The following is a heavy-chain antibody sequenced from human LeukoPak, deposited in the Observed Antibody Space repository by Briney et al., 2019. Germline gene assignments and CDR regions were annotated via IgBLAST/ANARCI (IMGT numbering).Heavy chain of an antibody. CDR1: GDTLSTYY. CDR3: ARDKRHSYGKYFDP. CDR2: ISLGNS. J-gene: IGHJ4*02. D-gene: IGHD5-18*01. V-gene: IGHV4-59*12. Sequence: SETLSLTCSLSGDTLSTYYWNWLRQTPGRGLEWIGHISLGNSEYNPSLKSRVTISVDTSKNEFYLRLTSVTAADTALYFCARDKRHSYGKYFDPWSQGALVSVSS.